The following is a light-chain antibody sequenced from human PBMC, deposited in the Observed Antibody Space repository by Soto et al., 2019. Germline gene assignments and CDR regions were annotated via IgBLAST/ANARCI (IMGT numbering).Light chain of an antibody. Sequence: QSALIQHASVSGSPGQSITISCTGTTSDVGGYNHVSWFQQHPGKVPKLMIYDVNNRPSGVSNRFSGSKSGNTASLTISGLQAEDEADYYCSSYTNTNTLVFGGGTKLTVL. V-gene: IGLV2-14*01. CDR2: DVN. CDR3: SSYTNTNTLV. J-gene: IGLJ2*01. CDR1: TSDVGGYNH.